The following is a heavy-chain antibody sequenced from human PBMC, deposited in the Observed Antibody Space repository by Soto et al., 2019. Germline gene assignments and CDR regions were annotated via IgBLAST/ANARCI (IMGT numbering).Heavy chain of an antibody. CDR1: GFTFSRYC. Sequence: PWETLRLSCAASGFTFSRYCMHWVRQAPGKGLEWVAVISYGGSNKYYADSKKGRFTTSRNNSKNKLYLQMNRLRAEDTAVYYCAKGSAAMTYFDYWGQGTLVTVSS. CDR2: ISYGGSNK. D-gene: IGHD5-18*01. V-gene: IGHV3-30*18. CDR3: AKGSAAMTYFDY. J-gene: IGHJ4*02.